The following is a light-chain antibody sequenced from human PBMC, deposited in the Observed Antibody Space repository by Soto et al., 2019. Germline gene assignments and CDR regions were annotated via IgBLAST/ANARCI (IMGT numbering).Light chain of an antibody. Sequence: EIVMTQSPATLSVSPGERATLSCRASQSVSSNLAWYQQKPGQAPRLLIYGASTRATGIPARFSGSGSGTAFTLTISSLQSEDFAVYYCQQYNNWSPGYTFGQGTKLEIK. CDR1: QSVSSN. V-gene: IGKV3-15*01. CDR3: QQYNNWSPGYT. CDR2: GAS. J-gene: IGKJ2*01.